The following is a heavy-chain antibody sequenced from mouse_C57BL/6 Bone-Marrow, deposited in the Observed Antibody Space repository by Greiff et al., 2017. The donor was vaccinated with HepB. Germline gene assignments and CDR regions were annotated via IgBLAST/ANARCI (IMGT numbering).Heavy chain of an antibody. CDR3: ARGGMNSNSAHWYFDV. J-gene: IGHJ1*03. CDR2: IDPSDSYT. V-gene: IGHV1-69*01. Sequence: QVQLQQPGAELVMPGASVKLSCKASGYTFTSYWMHWVKQRPGQGLEWIGEIDPSDSYTNYNQKFKGKSTLTVDKSSSTAYMHLSSLTSEDSAVYYCARGGMNSNSAHWYFDVWGTGTTVTGSS. D-gene: IGHD2-5*01. CDR1: GYTFTSYW.